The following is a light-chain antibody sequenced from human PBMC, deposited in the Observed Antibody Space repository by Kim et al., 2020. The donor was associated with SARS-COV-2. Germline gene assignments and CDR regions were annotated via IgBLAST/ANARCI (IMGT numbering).Light chain of an antibody. Sequence: QSALPQPASVSGSPGQSITISCTGTSSDVGGYNYVSWYQQHPGKAPKLMIYDVSKRPSGVSDRFSGSKSGNTASLTISGLQAEDEADYYCSSYTSGSTYAFGTGTKVTVL. V-gene: IGLV2-14*03. CDR2: DVS. CDR1: SSDVGGYNY. J-gene: IGLJ1*01. CDR3: SSYTSGSTYA.